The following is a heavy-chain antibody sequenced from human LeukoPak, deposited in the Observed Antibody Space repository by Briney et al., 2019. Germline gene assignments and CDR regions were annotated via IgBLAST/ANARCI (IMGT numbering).Heavy chain of an antibody. D-gene: IGHD3-22*01. CDR2: IKSKTDGGTT. V-gene: IGHV3-15*01. CDR1: GFTFSNAW. J-gene: IGHJ6*02. Sequence: GGSLRLSCAASGFTFSNAWMSWVRRAPGKGLEWVGRIKSKTDGGTTDYAAPVKGRFTISRDDSKNTLYLQMNSLKTEDTAVYYCTTDQSSGYYYGLSYYYYYGMDVWGQGTTVTVSS. CDR3: TTDQSSGYYYGLSYYYYYGMDV.